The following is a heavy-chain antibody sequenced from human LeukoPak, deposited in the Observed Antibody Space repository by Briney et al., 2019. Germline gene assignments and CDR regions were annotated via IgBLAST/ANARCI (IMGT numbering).Heavy chain of an antibody. CDR1: GYTFTDYF. CDR3: ARVGYDSLTGYYAWDH. CDR2: VNPHSGGR. J-gene: IGHJ4*02. V-gene: IGHV1-2*02. Sequence: ASVKVSCKASGYTFTDYFIHWVRQAPGQGLEWMGWVNPHSGGRNLAQKFQGRVTVTRDTSSTTAYMELGRLKYDDTAVFYCARVGYDSLTGYYAWDHWGQGTLVTVSS. D-gene: IGHD3-9*01.